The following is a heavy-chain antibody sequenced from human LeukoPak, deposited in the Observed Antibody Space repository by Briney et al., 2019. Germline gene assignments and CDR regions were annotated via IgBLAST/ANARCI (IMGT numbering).Heavy chain of an antibody. CDR1: GGSISSGGYS. V-gene: IGHV4-30-2*01. D-gene: IGHD1-26*01. CDR2: IYHSGST. Sequence: SETLSLTCAVSGGSISSGGYSWSWIRQPPGKGLEWIGYIYHSGSTYYNPSLKSRVTISVDRSKNQFSLKLSSVTAADTAVYYCARDGRFPVGGPYYYYGMDVWGQGTTVTVSS. J-gene: IGHJ6*02. CDR3: ARDGRFPVGGPYYYYGMDV.